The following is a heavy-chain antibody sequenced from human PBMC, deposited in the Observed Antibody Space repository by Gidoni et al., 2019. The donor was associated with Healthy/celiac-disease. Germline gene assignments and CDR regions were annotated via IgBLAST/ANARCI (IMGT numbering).Heavy chain of an antibody. CDR3: ARGGEGVVVPAAIMGYYYYGMDV. Sequence: QVQLVQSGAEVKKPGSSVQVSCKASGGTFSRYAISWVLQAPGPGLEWMGGIIPICGTANYAQKCQGRVTITADESTSTAYMELSSLRSEDTAVYYCARGGEGVVVPAAIMGYYYYGMDVWGQGTTVTVSS. CDR1: GGTFSRYA. V-gene: IGHV1-69*01. CDR2: IIPICGTA. D-gene: IGHD2-2*02. J-gene: IGHJ6*02.